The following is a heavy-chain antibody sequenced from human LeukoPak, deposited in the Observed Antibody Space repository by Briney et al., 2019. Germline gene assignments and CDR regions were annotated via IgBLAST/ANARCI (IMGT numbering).Heavy chain of an antibody. CDR1: GFTFSSYA. D-gene: IGHD6-13*01. CDR3: ARVAGYSSSWYRESGDYYFDY. V-gene: IGHV3-30-3*01. CDR2: ISYDGSNK. J-gene: IGHJ4*02. Sequence: GGSLRLSCAASGFTFSSYAMHWVRQAPGKGLEWVAVISYDGSNKYYADSVKGRFTISRDNSKNTMYMQMNTQRPEDTAVYYCARVAGYSSSWYRESGDYYFDYWGQGTLVTVSS.